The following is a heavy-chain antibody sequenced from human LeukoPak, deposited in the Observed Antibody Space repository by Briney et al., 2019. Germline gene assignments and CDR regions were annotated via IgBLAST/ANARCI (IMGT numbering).Heavy chain of an antibody. CDR3: ARETVGAPDY. J-gene: IGHJ4*02. V-gene: IGHV3-30-3*01. Sequence: GGSLRLSCAASGFTFSSYTMHWVRQAPGQGLEWVAIMSYDGSNKYYAESVKGRFTISRDNSKNTLYLQMNSLRAEDTAMYYCARETVGAPDYWGQGTLVTVSS. D-gene: IGHD1-26*01. CDR2: MSYDGSNK. CDR1: GFTFSSYT.